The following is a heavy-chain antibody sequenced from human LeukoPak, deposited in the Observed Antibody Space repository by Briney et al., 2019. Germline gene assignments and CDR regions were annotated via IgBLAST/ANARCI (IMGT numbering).Heavy chain of an antibody. V-gene: IGHV4-34*01. CDR2: INHSGST. CDR1: GGSFSGYY. D-gene: IGHD2-15*01. Sequence: SETLSLTCAVYGGSFSGYYWSWIRQPPGKGLEWIGEINHSGSTNYNPSLKSRGTISVDTSKNQFSLKLSSVTAADTAVYYCASSRVADYWGQGTLVTVSS. J-gene: IGHJ4*02. CDR3: ASSRVADY.